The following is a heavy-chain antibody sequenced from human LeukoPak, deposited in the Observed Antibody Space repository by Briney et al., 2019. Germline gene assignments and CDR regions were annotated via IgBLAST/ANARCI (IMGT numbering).Heavy chain of an antibody. Sequence: SETLSLTCTVSGGSISSGSYYWSWIRQPPGKGLEWIGEINHSGSTNYNPSLKSRVTISVDTSKNQFSLKLSSVTAADTAVYYCARGLGGWLRLFDYWGQGTLVTVSS. CDR3: ARGLGGWLRLFDY. CDR1: GGSISSGSYY. CDR2: INHSGST. D-gene: IGHD6-19*01. V-gene: IGHV4-39*07. J-gene: IGHJ4*02.